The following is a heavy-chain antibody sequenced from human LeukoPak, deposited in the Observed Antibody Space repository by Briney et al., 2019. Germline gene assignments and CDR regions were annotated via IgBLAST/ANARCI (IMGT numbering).Heavy chain of an antibody. J-gene: IGHJ4*02. V-gene: IGHV3-21*01. Sequence: RGSLRLSCAASGFTFSSYSMNWVRQAPGKGLEWVSSISSSSSYIYYADSMKGRFTISRDDAKNSLYLQMNSLRAEDTAVYYCAGLVPAHFWGQGTLVTVSS. D-gene: IGHD2-2*01. CDR2: ISSSSSYI. CDR3: AGLVPAHF. CDR1: GFTFSSYS.